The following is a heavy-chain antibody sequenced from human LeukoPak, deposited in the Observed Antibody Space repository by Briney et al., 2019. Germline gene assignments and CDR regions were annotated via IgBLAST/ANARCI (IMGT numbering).Heavy chain of an antibody. Sequence: GGSLRLSCAASGFTFSRHYMHWVRQAPGKGLEWVAVISEDGSNMYYAGSVKGRFTISRDNSKNTLDLQMDALRAEDTAVYYCARDVSGSWSTDYWGQGTLVTVS. CDR3: ARDVSGSWSTDY. J-gene: IGHJ4*02. D-gene: IGHD3-3*01. CDR1: GFTFSRHY. V-gene: IGHV3-30*03. CDR2: ISEDGSNM.